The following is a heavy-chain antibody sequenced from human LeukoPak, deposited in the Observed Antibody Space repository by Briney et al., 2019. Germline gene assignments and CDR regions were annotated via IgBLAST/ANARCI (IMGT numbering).Heavy chain of an antibody. V-gene: IGHV3-73*01. CDR1: GFTFSGSV. CDR3: TSTKGDSSYYGMDV. CDR2: IRTKANNYAT. Sequence: PGGSLKLSCAASGFTFSGSVMRWVRQASGKGLEWVARIRTKANNYATAFAASVKGRFTTSRDDSKNTAYLQVNSLKTEDTAVYYCTSTKGDSSYYGMDVWGQGTTVTVSS. D-gene: IGHD3-3*01. J-gene: IGHJ6*02.